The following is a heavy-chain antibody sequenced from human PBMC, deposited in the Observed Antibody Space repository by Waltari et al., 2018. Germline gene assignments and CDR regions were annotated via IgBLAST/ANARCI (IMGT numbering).Heavy chain of an antibody. CDR3: SRSPAGYSRSDY. Sequence: EVRLEESGGGLVQPGGSLRLSCAASGFAFSSYWMHWVGQHPWKGRWWVSRMYDDGSGTTYADCWMGRFTISRDNAKNTVYLEMNSLRAEDTAVYYCSRSPAGYSRSDYWGQGTLVTVSS. CDR1: GFAFSSYW. CDR2: MYDDGSGT. J-gene: IGHJ4*02. V-gene: IGHV3-74*01. D-gene: IGHD5-18*01.